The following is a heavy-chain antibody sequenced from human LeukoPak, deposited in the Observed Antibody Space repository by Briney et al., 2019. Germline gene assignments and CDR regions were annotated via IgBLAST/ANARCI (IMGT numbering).Heavy chain of an antibody. CDR2: ISYDGSNK. Sequence: PGGSLRLSCAASGFTFSSYAMHWVRQAPGKGLEWVAVISYDGSNKYYADSVKGRFTISRDNSKNTLYLQMNSLRAEDTAVYYCAGIDSSPFQHWGQGTLVTVSS. J-gene: IGHJ1*01. D-gene: IGHD3-22*01. V-gene: IGHV3-30*04. CDR3: AGIDSSPFQH. CDR1: GFTFSSYA.